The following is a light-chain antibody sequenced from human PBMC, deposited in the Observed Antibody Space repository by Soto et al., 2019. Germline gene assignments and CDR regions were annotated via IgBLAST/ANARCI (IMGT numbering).Light chain of an antibody. Sequence: EIVMTQSPATLSVSPGERATLSCRASQRVTSSYLAWYQLKPGQAPRLLIYGASSRATGIPDRFSGSGSGTEFTLTISRLEPEDFATYYCHQHGDSPWTFGQGTKVDIK. CDR2: GAS. CDR1: QRVTSSY. V-gene: IGKV3-20*01. CDR3: HQHGDSPWT. J-gene: IGKJ1*01.